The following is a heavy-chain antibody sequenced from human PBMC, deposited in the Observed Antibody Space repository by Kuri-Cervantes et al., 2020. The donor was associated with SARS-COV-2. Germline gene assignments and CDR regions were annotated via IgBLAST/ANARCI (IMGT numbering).Heavy chain of an antibody. V-gene: IGHV3-23*01. D-gene: IGHD4-17*01. CDR2: VSGGGEST. CDR1: GFTFSSYS. J-gene: IGHJ4*02. Sequence: GESLKISCAASGFTFSSYSMNWVRQAPGKGLEWVSTVSGGGESTSYADSVKGRFAISRDNSKNTLYLQMNSLRVEDTAVYYCARGPSYGDFRRSDSWGQGTLVTVSS. CDR3: ARGPSYGDFRRSDS.